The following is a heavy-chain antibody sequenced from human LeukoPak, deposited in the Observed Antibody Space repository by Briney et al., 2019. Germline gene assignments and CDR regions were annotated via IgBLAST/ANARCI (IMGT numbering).Heavy chain of an antibody. CDR1: GFTFTSSA. J-gene: IGHJ3*02. V-gene: IGHV1-58*02. CDR3: AANTPRVVREDAFDI. CDR2: IVVGSGNT. D-gene: IGHD2-21*01. Sequence: SVKVSCKASGFTFTSSAMQCVRQARGQRLEWIGWIVVGSGNTNYAQNFQERVTITRDMSTTTAYMELSSLRSEDTAVYYCAANTPRVVREDAFDIWGQGTMVTVSS.